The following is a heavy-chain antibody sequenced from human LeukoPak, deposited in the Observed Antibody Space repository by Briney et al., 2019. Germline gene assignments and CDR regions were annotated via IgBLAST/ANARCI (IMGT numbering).Heavy chain of an antibody. CDR1: GGSISSYY. CDR3: ARHTNYGATDAFDI. Sequence: PSETLSLTCTVSGGSISSYYWSWIRQPPGKGLEWIGYIYYSGSTNYNPSLKSRVTISVDTSKNQFSLKLSSVTAADTAVYYCARHTNYGATDAFDIWGQGTMVTVSS. D-gene: IGHD4-17*01. V-gene: IGHV4-59*08. CDR2: IYYSGST. J-gene: IGHJ3*02.